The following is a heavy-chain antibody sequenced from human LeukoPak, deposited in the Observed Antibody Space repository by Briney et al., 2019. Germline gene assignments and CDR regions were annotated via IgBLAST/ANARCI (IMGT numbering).Heavy chain of an antibody. CDR1: GGSISGYY. CDR2: VYDTEAT. Sequence: SEALSLTCTVSGGSISGYYWSWIRQPPGKGLEWVGYVYDTEATNYNPSLKTRLTIPIDTSKHHFSLYLSPETAADTAVYYCARLPLIATTRGGFDPWGQGTLVTVSS. V-gene: IGHV4-59*08. J-gene: IGHJ5*02. CDR3: ARLPLIATTRGGFDP. D-gene: IGHD1/OR15-1a*01.